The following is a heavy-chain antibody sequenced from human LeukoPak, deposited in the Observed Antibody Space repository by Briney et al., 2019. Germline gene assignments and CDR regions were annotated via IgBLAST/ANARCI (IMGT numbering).Heavy chain of an antibody. Sequence: NPGGSLRLSCAASGFTFSSYSMNWVRQAPGKGLEWVSSISSSSSYIYHADSVKGRFTISRDNAKNSLYLQMNSLRAEDTAVYYCARKIDYWGQGTLVTVSS. CDR3: ARKIDY. J-gene: IGHJ4*02. CDR2: ISSSSSYI. CDR1: GFTFSSYS. V-gene: IGHV3-21*01.